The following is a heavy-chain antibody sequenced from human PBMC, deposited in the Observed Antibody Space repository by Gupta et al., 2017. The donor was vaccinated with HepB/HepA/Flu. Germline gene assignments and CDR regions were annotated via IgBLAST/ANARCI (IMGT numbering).Heavy chain of an antibody. Sequence: QVQLQQWGAGLLTPSETLSLTCAVYGGSFSGYYWSWIRQPPGKGLEWIGEINHSGSTNYNPSLKSRVTISVDTSKNQFSLKLSSVTAADTAVYYCARRRVGARDRGVYYFDYWGQGTLVTVSS. CDR2: INHSGST. J-gene: IGHJ4*02. CDR3: ARRRVGARDRGVYYFDY. CDR1: GGSFSGYY. V-gene: IGHV4-34*01. D-gene: IGHD1-26*01.